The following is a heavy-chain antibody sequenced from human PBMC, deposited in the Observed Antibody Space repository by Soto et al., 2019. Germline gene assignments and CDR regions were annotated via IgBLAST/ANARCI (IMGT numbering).Heavy chain of an antibody. CDR2: ISSGGST. V-gene: IGHV3-66*01. CDR3: ARDQLGGADDFLH. CDR1: GFTVSNLY. Sequence: EVQLVESGGGLVPPGGSLRLSCAASGFTVSNLYMTWVRQAPGQWLQWVAVISSGGSTYYADAVKGRCTISRDNSKNTLYVEMNSLRAEDTAVYYCARDQLGGADDFLHGGQGTLVTFSS. J-gene: IGHJ4*02. D-gene: IGHD3-3*01.